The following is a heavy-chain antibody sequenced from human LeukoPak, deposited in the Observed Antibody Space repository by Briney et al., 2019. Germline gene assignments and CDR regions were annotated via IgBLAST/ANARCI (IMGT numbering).Heavy chain of an antibody. D-gene: IGHD3-22*01. CDR3: ARDDNMIVVLGAFDI. V-gene: IGHV3-33*01. J-gene: IGHJ3*02. Sequence: GGSLRLSCAASGFTFSSYGMDWVRQAPGKGLEWVAVIWYDGSNKYYADSVKGRFTISRDNSKNTLYLQMNSLRAEDTAVYYCARDDNMIVVLGAFDIWGQGTMVTVSS. CDR2: IWYDGSNK. CDR1: GFTFSSYG.